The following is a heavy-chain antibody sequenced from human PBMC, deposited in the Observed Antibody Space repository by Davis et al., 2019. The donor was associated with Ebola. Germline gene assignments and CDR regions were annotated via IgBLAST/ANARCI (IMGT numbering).Heavy chain of an antibody. CDR1: GGSFSGYY. J-gene: IGHJ6*02. V-gene: IGHV4-34*01. Sequence: PSETLSLTCAVYGGSFSGYYWSWIRQPPGKGLEWIGEINHSGSTNYNPSLKSRVTISVDTSKNQFSLKLSSVTAADTAVYYCARGRGYDYVWGRRYGMDVWGQGTTVTVSS. CDR2: INHSGST. CDR3: ARGRGYDYVWGRRYGMDV. D-gene: IGHD3-16*01.